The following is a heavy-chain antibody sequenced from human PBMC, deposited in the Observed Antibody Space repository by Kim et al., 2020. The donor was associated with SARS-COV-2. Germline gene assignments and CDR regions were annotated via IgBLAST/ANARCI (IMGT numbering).Heavy chain of an antibody. CDR2: IYYSGST. V-gene: IGHV4-39*07. Sequence: SETLSLTCTVSGGSISSSSYYWGWIRQPPGKGLEWIGSIYYSGSTYYNPSLKSRVTISVDTSKNQFSLKLSSVTAADTAVYYCARESIVVVPAAMLGGSWFDPWGQGPLVTVSS. J-gene: IGHJ5*02. CDR1: GGSISSSSYY. CDR3: ARESIVVVPAAMLGGSWFDP. D-gene: IGHD2-2*01.